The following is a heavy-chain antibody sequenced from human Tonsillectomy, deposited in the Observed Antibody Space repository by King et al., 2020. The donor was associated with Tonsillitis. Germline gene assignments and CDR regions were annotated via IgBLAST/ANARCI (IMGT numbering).Heavy chain of an antibody. CDR2: ISFDGNNK. D-gene: IGHD6-19*01. Sequence: HVQLVESGGGVVQPGRSLRLSCVASGFTFSSYGMHWVRQTPGKGLEWVAVISFDGNNKHYEDSVKGRFTISRDNSKNTLYLQINSVKTDDSAVYFCGRSIAVAAPCDHWGQGTLVTVSS. J-gene: IGHJ4*02. CDR1: GFTFSSYG. CDR3: GRSIAVAAPCDH. V-gene: IGHV3-30*03.